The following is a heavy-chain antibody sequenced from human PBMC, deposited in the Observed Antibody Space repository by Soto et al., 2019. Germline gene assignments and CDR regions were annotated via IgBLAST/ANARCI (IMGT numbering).Heavy chain of an antibody. CDR1: GYSFTSYW. D-gene: IGHD3-3*01. CDR2: IYPDDSDT. J-gene: IGHJ4*02. CDR3: ARRGGHSITIFGLDY. V-gene: IGHV5-51*01. Sequence: GESLKISCKGSGYSFTSYWIDWVRQMPGKGLEWMGIIYPDDSDTRYSPSFQGQVTISADKSTNTAYLQWSSLKASDTAMYYCARRGGHSITIFGLDYWGQGTLVTVSS.